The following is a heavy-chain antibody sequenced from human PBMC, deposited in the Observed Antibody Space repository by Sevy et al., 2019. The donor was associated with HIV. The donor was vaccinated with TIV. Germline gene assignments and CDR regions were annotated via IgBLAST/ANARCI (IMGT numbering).Heavy chain of an antibody. Sequence: GGSLRLSCAASGFTFSSYGMHWVRQAPGKGLEWVAVISYDGSNKYYADSVKGRFTISRDNSKNTLYLQMNSLRAEDTAVYYCAKDLVRFLEWPDVFDYWGQGTLVTVSS. V-gene: IGHV3-30*18. CDR2: ISYDGSNK. CDR1: GFTFSSYG. D-gene: IGHD3-3*01. J-gene: IGHJ4*02. CDR3: AKDLVRFLEWPDVFDY.